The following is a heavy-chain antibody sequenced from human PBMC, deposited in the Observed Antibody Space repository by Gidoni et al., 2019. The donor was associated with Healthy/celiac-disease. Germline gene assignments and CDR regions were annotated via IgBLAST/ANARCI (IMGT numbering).Heavy chain of an antibody. Sequence: EVQLVESGGGLVQPGGSLRLSCAASGFPFSRYTMTWVRQAPGKGLEWVSYISRSSSTIYYADSVKGRFTISRDNAKNSLYRQMNSLRDEDTAVYYCARRLWFDPWGQGTLVTVSS. CDR2: ISRSSSTI. CDR3: ARRLWFDP. J-gene: IGHJ5*02. V-gene: IGHV3-48*02. CDR1: GFPFSRYT. D-gene: IGHD2-21*01.